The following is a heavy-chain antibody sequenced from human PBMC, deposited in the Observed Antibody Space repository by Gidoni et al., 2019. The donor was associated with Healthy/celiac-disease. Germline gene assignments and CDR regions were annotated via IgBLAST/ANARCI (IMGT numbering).Heavy chain of an antibody. CDR2: INSDGSST. V-gene: IGHV3-74*01. CDR1: GFPFSSYW. D-gene: IGHD3-9*01. J-gene: IGHJ6*02. CDR3: ARDRGYYDILTGLYYDYGMDV. Sequence: EVQLVESGGGLVKPGGSLRLSFAASGFPFSSYWMHWFRQAPGKGLVWVSRINSDGSSTSYADSVKGRFTISRDNAKNTLYLQMNSLRAEDTAVYYCARDRGYYDILTGLYYDYGMDVWGQGTTVTVSS.